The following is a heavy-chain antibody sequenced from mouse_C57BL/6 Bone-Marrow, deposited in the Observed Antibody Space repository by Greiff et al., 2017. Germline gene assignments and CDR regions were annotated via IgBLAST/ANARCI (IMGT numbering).Heavy chain of an antibody. CDR1: GYTFTDYY. Sequence: VQLQQSGAELVRPGASVKLSCKASGYTFTDYYINWVKQRPGQGLEWIARIYPGSGNTYYNEKFKGKATLTAEKSSSTAYMQLSSLTSEDSAVYFCARDYYGEGFAYWGQGTLVTVSA. V-gene: IGHV1-76*01. D-gene: IGHD1-2*01. CDR3: ARDYYGEGFAY. CDR2: IYPGSGNT. J-gene: IGHJ3*01.